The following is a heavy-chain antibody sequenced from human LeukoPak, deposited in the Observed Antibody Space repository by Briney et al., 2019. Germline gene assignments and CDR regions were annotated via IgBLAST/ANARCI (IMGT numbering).Heavy chain of an antibody. D-gene: IGHD5-24*01. CDR1: GGTFSSYA. CDR3: ARGVADGYNPSVRFDP. CDR2: IIPIFGTA. Sequence: PVKFSCKASGGTFSSYAISWVRQAPGQGLEWMGGIIPIFGTANYAQKFQGRVTITADESTSTAYMELSSLRSEDTAVYYCARGVADGYNPSVRFDPWGQGTLVTVSS. V-gene: IGHV1-69*01. J-gene: IGHJ5*02.